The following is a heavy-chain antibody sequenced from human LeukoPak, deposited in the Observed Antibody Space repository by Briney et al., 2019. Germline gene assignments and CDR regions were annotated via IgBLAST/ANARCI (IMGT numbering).Heavy chain of an antibody. Sequence: PGGSLRLSCAASGFTLSSYWMSWVRQAPGKGLEWVANIKRDGSEKYYVDSVKGRFTISRDNAKNSLYLQMNSLRAEDTAVYYCAREAKYSGSYYVGYWGQGTLVTVSS. D-gene: IGHD1-26*01. CDR3: AREAKYSGSYYVGY. CDR1: GFTLSSYW. V-gene: IGHV3-7*01. CDR2: IKRDGSEK. J-gene: IGHJ4*02.